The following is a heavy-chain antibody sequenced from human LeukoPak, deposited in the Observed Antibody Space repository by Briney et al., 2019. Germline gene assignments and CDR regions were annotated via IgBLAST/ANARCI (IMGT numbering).Heavy chain of an antibody. J-gene: IGHJ4*02. CDR2: INHSGST. CDR3: AKDGGSNFGVVTAYFDY. V-gene: IGHV4-34*01. Sequence: SETLSLTCAVYGGSFSGYYWSWIRQPPGKGLEWIGEINHSGSTNHNPSLKSRVTISVDTSKNQFSLKLSSVTAADTAVYYCAKDGGSNFGVVTAYFDYWGQGTLVTVSS. D-gene: IGHD3-3*02. CDR1: GGSFSGYY.